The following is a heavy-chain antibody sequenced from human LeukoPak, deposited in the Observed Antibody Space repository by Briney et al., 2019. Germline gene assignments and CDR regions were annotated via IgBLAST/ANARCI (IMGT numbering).Heavy chain of an antibody. V-gene: IGHV3-30*18. CDR3: AKDSIAVAGPGYY. CDR2: ISYDGSNI. CDR1: GFTFSSYG. Sequence: GRSLRLSCAASGFTFSSYGMHWVRQAPGKGLEWVAVISYDGSNIYYADSVKGRFTISRDNSKNTLYLQMNSLRAEDTAVYYCAKDSIAVAGPGYYWGQGTLVTVSS. J-gene: IGHJ4*02. D-gene: IGHD6-19*01.